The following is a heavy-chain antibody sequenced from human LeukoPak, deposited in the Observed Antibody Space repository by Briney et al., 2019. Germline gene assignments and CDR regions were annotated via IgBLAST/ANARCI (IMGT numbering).Heavy chain of an antibody. J-gene: IGHJ4*02. V-gene: IGHV4-39*01. CDR2: IYYSGST. Sequence: PSETLSLTCTVSDGSISSSSYYWGWIRQPPGKGLEWIGSIYYSGSTYYNPSLKSRVTISVDTSKNQFSLKLSSVTAADTAVYYCARLGMESAFHWGQGTLVTVSS. D-gene: IGHD3-3*01. CDR3: ARLGMESAFH. CDR1: DGSISSSSYY.